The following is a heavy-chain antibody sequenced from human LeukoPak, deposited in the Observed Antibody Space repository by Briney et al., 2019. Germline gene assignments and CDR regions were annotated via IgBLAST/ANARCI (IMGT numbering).Heavy chain of an antibody. CDR2: ISGSGGST. J-gene: IGHJ5*02. V-gene: IGHV3-23*01. CDR1: GFTFSSYA. Sequence: PGGSLRLSCAASGFTFSSYAMSWVRQAPGKGLEWVSAISGSGGSTYYADSVKGRFTISRDNSKNTLYLQMNSLRAEDTAVYYCAESRDYYDSSGYLYHWGQGTLVTVSS. D-gene: IGHD3-22*01. CDR3: AESRDYYDSSGYLYH.